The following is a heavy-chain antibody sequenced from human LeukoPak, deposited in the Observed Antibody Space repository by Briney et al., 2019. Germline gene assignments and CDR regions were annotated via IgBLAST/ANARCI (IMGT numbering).Heavy chain of an antibody. CDR3: ARQRVSRSSYSAFDY. CDR1: GASINSNY. V-gene: IGHV4-59*08. CDR2: IYYSGST. Sequence: SETLSLTCTVSGASINSNYWSWIRQRPGKGLEWIGYIYYSGSTNYNPSLKSRVIISVDTSKTHFSLNLSSVTAADTAFYYCARQRVSRSSYSAFDYWGQGTLVSVSS. D-gene: IGHD1-26*01. J-gene: IGHJ4*02.